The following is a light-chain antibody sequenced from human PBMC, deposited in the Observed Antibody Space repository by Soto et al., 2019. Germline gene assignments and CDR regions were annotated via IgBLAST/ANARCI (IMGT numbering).Light chain of an antibody. CDR3: QQYNNWPPWT. V-gene: IGKV3-15*01. CDR1: QSVSRD. Sequence: EIVLTQPPATLSVSPGERATLSCRASQSVSRDLAWYQQKPGQAPRLLIYGASTRATGIPARFSGSGSGTDFTLTISSLQSEDFAVYYCQQYNNWPPWTFGQGTKVDIK. J-gene: IGKJ1*01. CDR2: GAS.